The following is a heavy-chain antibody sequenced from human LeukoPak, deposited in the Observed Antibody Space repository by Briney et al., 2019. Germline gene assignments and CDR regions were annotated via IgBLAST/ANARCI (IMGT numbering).Heavy chain of an antibody. CDR2: INPNSGGT. Sequence: ASVKVSCKASGYTFTGYYMHWVRQAPGQGLEWMGWINPNSGGTNYAQKFQGRVTMTRDTSISTAYMELSRLRSDDTAVYYCARDPGYSYGYPLLDWGQGTLVTVSS. CDR1: GYTFTGYY. J-gene: IGHJ4*02. CDR3: ARDPGYSYGYPLLD. V-gene: IGHV1-2*02. D-gene: IGHD5-18*01.